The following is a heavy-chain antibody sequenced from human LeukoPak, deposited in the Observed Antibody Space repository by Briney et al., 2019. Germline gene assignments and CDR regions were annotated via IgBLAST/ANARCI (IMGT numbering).Heavy chain of an antibody. V-gene: IGHV3-7*04. CDR2: IKQDGSQK. D-gene: IGHD1-1*01. Sequence: GGSLRLSCAASGSTFSSYWMSWVRQAPGKGLEWVANIKQDGSQKYYVESVKGRFTISRDNAKNSLSLQMNSLRAEDTAVYYCARYWNGGNYDYWGQGTLVTVSS. J-gene: IGHJ4*02. CDR1: GSTFSSYW. CDR3: ARYWNGGNYDY.